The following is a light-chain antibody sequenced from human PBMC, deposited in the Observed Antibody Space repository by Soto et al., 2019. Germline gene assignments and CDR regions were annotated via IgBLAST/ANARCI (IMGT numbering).Light chain of an antibody. V-gene: IGKV3-11*01. J-gene: IGKJ4*01. CDR1: QSVKNY. CDR3: QQRSIWPPVT. CDR2: DAS. Sequence: EIELTQSPATLSLSPGERATLSCRASQSVKNYLAWYQQKPGQAPRLLIYDASNRATGIPARFSGSGSGTDFTLTISSLEPEDSAVYYCQQRSIWPPVTFGGGTKVEIK.